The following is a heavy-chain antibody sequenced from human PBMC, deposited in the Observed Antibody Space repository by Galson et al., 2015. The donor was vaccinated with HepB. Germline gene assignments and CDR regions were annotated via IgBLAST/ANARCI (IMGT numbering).Heavy chain of an antibody. CDR2: LKSKTDGGTA. J-gene: IGHJ4*02. CDR1: GFTFTNAW. V-gene: IGHV3-15*07. D-gene: IGHD1-26*01. CDR3: STASGSYLFDFDY. Sequence: SLRLSCAASGFTFTNAWMNWVRLAPGKGLEWVGRLKSKTDGGTADYAAPVKGRFTISRDDSKNTLYLQMNSLKTEDTAVYYCSTASGSYLFDFDYWGQGALVTVSS.